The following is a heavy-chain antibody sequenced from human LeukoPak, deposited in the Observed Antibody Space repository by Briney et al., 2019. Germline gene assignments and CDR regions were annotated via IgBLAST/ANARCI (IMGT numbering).Heavy chain of an antibody. Sequence: PGGSLRLSCAASGFTFSSYWMHWVRQAPGEGLVWVSRINSDGSSTSYADSVKGRFTISRDNAKNTLYLQMNSLRAEDTAVYYCARGAYTFGGVIALDYWGQGTLVTVSS. CDR1: GFTFSSYW. CDR3: ARGAYTFGGVIALDY. J-gene: IGHJ4*02. V-gene: IGHV3-74*01. D-gene: IGHD3-16*02. CDR2: INSDGSST.